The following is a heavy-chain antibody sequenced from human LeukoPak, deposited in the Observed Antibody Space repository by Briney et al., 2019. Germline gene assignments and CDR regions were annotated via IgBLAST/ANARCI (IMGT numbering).Heavy chain of an antibody. CDR1: GFTFNGYT. V-gene: IGHV3-30-3*01. CDR3: AKDPTGYYYDSSGYYGGY. CDR2: ISYDGSNK. Sequence: GGSLRLSCAASGFTFNGYTWHWVRQAPGKGLEWVALISYDGSNKYYADSVKGRFTTSRDSSKNTLYLQMNSLRAEDTAVYYCAKDPTGYYYDSSGYYGGYWGQGTLVTVSS. D-gene: IGHD3-22*01. J-gene: IGHJ4*02.